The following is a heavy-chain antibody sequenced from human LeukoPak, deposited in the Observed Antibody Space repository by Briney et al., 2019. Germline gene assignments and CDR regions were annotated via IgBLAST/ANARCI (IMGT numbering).Heavy chain of an antibody. CDR3: AKGSSRPGIAAGFDL. CDR2: IRYDGSNK. V-gene: IGHV3-30*02. Sequence: PGGSLRLSCAASGFTFSSYGMHWVRQAPGKGLEWVAFIRYDGSNKYYADSVKGRFTISRDNSKNTLYLQMNSLRAEDTAVYYCAKGSSRPGIAAGFDLWGRGTLVTVSS. D-gene: IGHD6-13*01. J-gene: IGHJ2*01. CDR1: GFTFSSYG.